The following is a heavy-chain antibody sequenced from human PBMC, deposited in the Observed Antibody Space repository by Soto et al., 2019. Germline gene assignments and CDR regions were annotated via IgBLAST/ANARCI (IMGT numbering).Heavy chain of an antibody. J-gene: IGHJ4*02. Sequence: VQLVESGGGLIQPGGSLRLSCAASGLTVSNNHMTWVRQAAGKGLELVSFVHGGGSTSYADSVKGRFTISRDNSKTTLYLQMDSLRAEDTAIYYCAGRLTTAASLDYWGRGTLVTVSS. CDR1: GLTVSNNH. V-gene: IGHV3-53*01. CDR3: AGRLTTAASLDY. D-gene: IGHD3-16*01. CDR2: VHGGGST.